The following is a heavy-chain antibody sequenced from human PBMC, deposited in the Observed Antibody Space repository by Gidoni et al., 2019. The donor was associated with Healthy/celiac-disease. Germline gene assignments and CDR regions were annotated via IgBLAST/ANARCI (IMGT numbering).Heavy chain of an antibody. J-gene: IGHJ6*02. D-gene: IGHD6-6*01. CDR3: ARDARRTARLVYYYYGMDV. V-gene: IGHV3-33*01. CDR1: GFTFSSYG. Sequence: QVQLVESGGGVVQPGRSLRLSCAASGFTFSSYGMHWVRQAPGKGLEWVAVIWYDGSNKYYADSVKGRFTISRDNSKNTLYLQMNSLRAEDTAVYYCARDARRTARLVYYYYGMDVWGQGTTVTVSS. CDR2: IWYDGSNK.